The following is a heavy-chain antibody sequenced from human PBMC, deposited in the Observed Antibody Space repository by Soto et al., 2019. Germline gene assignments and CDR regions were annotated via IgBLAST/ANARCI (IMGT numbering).Heavy chain of an antibody. J-gene: IGHJ4*02. CDR3: AKDYDFWSGYLFDY. D-gene: IGHD3-3*01. V-gene: IGHV3-30*18. CDR1: GLTFSSYS. Sequence: PGGSLTLACAASGLTFSSYSMHWVRQAPGKGLEWVAVISYDGSNKYYADSVKGRFTISRDNSKNTLYLQMNSLRAEDTAVYYCAKDYDFWSGYLFDYWGQGTLVTVSA. CDR2: ISYDGSNK.